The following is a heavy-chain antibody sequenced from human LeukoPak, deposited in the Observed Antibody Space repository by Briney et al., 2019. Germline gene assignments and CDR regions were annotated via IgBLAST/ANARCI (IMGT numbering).Heavy chain of an antibody. CDR3: ARERPTFGVAAPTYYYMDV. J-gene: IGHJ6*03. V-gene: IGHV1-2*02. D-gene: IGHD3-3*01. CDR1: GYTFTGYY. CDR2: IYPNSGGT. Sequence: ASVKVSCKASGYTFTGYYMHWVRQAPGQGLEWMGWIYPNSGGTNYAQKFQGRVTMTRDTSISTAYMELSRLRSDDTAVYYCARERPTFGVAAPTYYYMDVWGKGTTVTVSS.